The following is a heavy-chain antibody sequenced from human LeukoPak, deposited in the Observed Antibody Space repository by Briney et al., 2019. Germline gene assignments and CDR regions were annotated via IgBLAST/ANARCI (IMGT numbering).Heavy chain of an antibody. J-gene: IGHJ4*02. CDR3: TKVGVWGSYRFDS. Sequence: ASVKVSCKASGYTFTNYDFNWVRQATGQGLEWMGWMNPNSGNTGYAQKFQGRVTMTRDTSISTVYMELSSLRSDDTTVFYCTKVGVWGSYRFDSWGQGTLVTVSS. V-gene: IGHV1-8*01. CDR2: MNPNSGNT. D-gene: IGHD3-16*02. CDR1: GYTFTNYD.